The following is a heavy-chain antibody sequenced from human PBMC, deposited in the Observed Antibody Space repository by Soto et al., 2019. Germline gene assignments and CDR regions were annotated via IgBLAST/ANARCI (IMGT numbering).Heavy chain of an antibody. D-gene: IGHD4-17*01. CDR3: ARDLYDYGDNNQRVSPTDY. CDR1: GYTFTSYG. J-gene: IGHJ4*02. CDR2: ISAYNGNT. Sequence: QVQLVQSGAEVKKPGASVKVSCKASGYTFTSYGISWVRQAPGQGLEWMGWISAYNGNTNYAQKLQGRVTMTTDTSTSTAYMELRSLRSDDTAVYYCARDLYDYGDNNQRVSPTDYWGQGTLVTVSS. V-gene: IGHV1-18*01.